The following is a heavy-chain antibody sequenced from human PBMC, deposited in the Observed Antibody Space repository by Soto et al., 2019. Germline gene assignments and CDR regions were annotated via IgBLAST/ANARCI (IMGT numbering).Heavy chain of an antibody. CDR2: ISAYNGNT. Sequence: GASVKVSCKASGYTFTSYGISWVRQAPGQGLEWMGWISAYNGNTNYAQKLQGRVTMTTDTSTSTAYMELRSLRSDDTAVYYCARDPKIAVAGRSDAFDIWGQGTMVTVSS. CDR1: GYTFTSYG. D-gene: IGHD6-19*01. V-gene: IGHV1-18*01. J-gene: IGHJ3*02. CDR3: ARDPKIAVAGRSDAFDI.